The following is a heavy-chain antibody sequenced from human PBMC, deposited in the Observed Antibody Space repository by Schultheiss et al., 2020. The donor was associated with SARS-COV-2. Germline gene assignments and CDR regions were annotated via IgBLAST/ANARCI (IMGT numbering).Heavy chain of an antibody. CDR3: ASPGGYSSSWYGSAEGYYFDY. CDR1: GGTFSSYA. V-gene: IGHV1-69*04. J-gene: IGHJ4*02. Sequence: SVKVSCKASGGTFSSYAISWVRQAPGQGLEWMGRIIPILGIANYAQKFQGRVTITADKSTSTAYMELSSLRSEDTAVYYCASPGGYSSSWYGSAEGYYFDYWGQGTLVTVSS. D-gene: IGHD6-13*01. CDR2: IIPILGIA.